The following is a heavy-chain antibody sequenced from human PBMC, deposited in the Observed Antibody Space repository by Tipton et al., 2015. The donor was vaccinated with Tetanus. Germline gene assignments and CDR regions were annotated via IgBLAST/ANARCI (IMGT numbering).Heavy chain of an antibody. V-gene: IGHV3-23*01. CDR2: ITSGGNIP. CDR1: GFTFSTYA. Sequence: SLRLSCVASGFTFSTYALSWVRQPPGKGLEWVSSITSGGNIPYYADSVRGRFTISRDNSKNTLYLHMDSLRAEDAAVYYCAKDLSPNLGFDLWGRGTLVTVSS. D-gene: IGHD1-14*01. CDR3: AKDLSPNLGFDL. J-gene: IGHJ2*01.